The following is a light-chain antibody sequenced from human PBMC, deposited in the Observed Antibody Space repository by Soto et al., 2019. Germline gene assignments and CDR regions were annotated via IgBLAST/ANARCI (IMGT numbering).Light chain of an antibody. CDR2: ENN. Sequence: QSALTQPPSVSPAPGQKVTISCSGSSSNIGNNYVSWYQQLPGTAPKLLIYENNKRPSGIPDRFSGSKSGTSATLGITGLQTGDEADYYCGTWDSSLSAYVFRTGTKVTVL. CDR3: GTWDSSLSAYV. V-gene: IGLV1-51*02. J-gene: IGLJ1*01. CDR1: SSNIGNNY.